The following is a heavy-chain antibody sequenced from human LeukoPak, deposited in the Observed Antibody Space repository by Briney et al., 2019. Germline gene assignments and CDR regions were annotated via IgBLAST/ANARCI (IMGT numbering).Heavy chain of an antibody. D-gene: IGHD3-22*01. CDR2: IYYSGST. V-gene: IGHV4-59*12. Sequence: SETLSLTCTVSGGSISSYYWSWIRQPPGKGLEWIGYIYYSGSTNYNPSLKSRVTISVDTSKNQFSLKLSSVTAADTAVYYCARRQPYYYDSSGYYTFWGQGTLVTVSS. J-gene: IGHJ4*02. CDR3: ARRQPYYYDSSGYYTF. CDR1: GGSISSYY.